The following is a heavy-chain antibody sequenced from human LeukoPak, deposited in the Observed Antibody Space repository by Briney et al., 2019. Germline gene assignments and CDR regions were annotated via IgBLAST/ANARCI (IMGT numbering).Heavy chain of an antibody. Sequence: TLETLSLTCTVSGGSISSYYWSWIRQPPGKGLEWIGYIYYSGSTNYNPSLKSRVTISVDTSKNQFSLKLSSVTAADTAVYYCARSGEQWLVPGPNWFDPWGQGTLVTVSS. V-gene: IGHV4-59*01. CDR3: ARSGEQWLVPGPNWFDP. CDR2: IYYSGST. J-gene: IGHJ5*02. D-gene: IGHD6-19*01. CDR1: GGSISSYY.